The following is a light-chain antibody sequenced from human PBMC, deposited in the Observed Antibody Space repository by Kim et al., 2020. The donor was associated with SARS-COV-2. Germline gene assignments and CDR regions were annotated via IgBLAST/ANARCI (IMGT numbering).Light chain of an antibody. CDR2: GKN. J-gene: IGLJ1*01. CDR3: KARDIKNNNNV. Sequence: SSELTQDPAVSVALGQTIRITCHGDILRRSFAAWYQQKPGQAPVLVAYGKNYRPSGIPDRCSASNSENRASLTITGALAEDEAGYYCKARDIKNNNNVFG. CDR1: ILRRSF. V-gene: IGLV3-19*01.